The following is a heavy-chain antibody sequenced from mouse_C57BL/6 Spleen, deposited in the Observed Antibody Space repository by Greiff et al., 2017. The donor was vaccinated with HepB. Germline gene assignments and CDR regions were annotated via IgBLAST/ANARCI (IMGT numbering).Heavy chain of an antibody. J-gene: IGHJ2*01. D-gene: IGHD1-1*01. CDR1: GYTFTDYN. V-gene: IGHV1-22*01. CDR3: AINSTVVDSFDY. Sequence: VQLKESGPELVKPGASVKMSCKASGYTFTDYNMHWVKQSHGKSLEWIGYINPNNGGTSYNQKFKGKATLTVNKSSSTAYMELRSLTSEDSAVYYCAINSTVVDSFDYWGQGTTLTVSS. CDR2: INPNNGGT.